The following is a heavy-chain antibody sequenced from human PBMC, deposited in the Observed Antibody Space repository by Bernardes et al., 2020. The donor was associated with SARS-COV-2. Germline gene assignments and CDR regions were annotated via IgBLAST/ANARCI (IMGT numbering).Heavy chain of an antibody. CDR3: ARGNYDDYGYYPYFDY. CDR1: GGSIGSYF. D-gene: IGHD3-22*01. CDR2: IYASGST. J-gene: IGHJ4*02. Sequence: SETLSLTCSVSGGSIGSYFWSWTRQPAGKGLEWIGRIYASGSTYYSPSLKSRVTASVDTSKNQFSLKVTSVTAADTAVYYCARGNYDDYGYYPYFDYWGQGILVAVSS. V-gene: IGHV4-4*07.